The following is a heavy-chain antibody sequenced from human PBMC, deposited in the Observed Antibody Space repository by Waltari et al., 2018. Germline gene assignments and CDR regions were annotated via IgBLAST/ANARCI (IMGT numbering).Heavy chain of an antibody. Sequence: QVQLVQSGAEVKKPGSSVKVSCKASGGTFSSYTISWVRQAPGQGLEWMGRIIPILGIANYAQKFQGRVTITADKSTSTAYMELSSLRSEDTAVYYCAESAGDYYGSGSYYNGLSRFDYWGQGTLVTVSS. J-gene: IGHJ4*02. CDR2: IIPILGIA. D-gene: IGHD3-10*01. CDR1: GGTFSSYT. CDR3: AESAGDYYGSGSYYNGLSRFDY. V-gene: IGHV1-69*02.